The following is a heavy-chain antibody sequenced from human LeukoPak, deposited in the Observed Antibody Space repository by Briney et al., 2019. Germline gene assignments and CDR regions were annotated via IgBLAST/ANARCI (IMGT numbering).Heavy chain of an antibody. Sequence: GASVKVSCKVSGYTLTELSMHWVRQAPGKGLEWMGGFDPEDGETIYAQKFQGSVTMTADTSTDPAYMELSSLRSEDTAVYSCTTYYDILPGQLRYFDLWGRGTLVTVSP. D-gene: IGHD3-9*01. CDR1: GYTLTELS. V-gene: IGHV1-24*01. J-gene: IGHJ2*01. CDR2: FDPEDGET. CDR3: TTYYDILPGQLRYFDL.